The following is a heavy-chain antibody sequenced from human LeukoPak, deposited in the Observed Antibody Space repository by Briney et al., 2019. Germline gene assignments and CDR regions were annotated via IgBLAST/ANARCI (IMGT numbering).Heavy chain of an antibody. CDR3: ARDLPWGYFDY. J-gene: IGHJ4*02. V-gene: IGHV3-7*01. CDR2: IRDDGGLK. D-gene: IGHD7-27*01. CDR1: GFTFSGYW. Sequence: PGGSLRLSCTVSGFTFSGYWMSWVRHAPGKGLEWVANIRDDGGLKNYVDSVKGRFTISRDNAKNSVYLRMNSLRAEDTAVYSCARDLPWGYFDYWGQGTLVAVSS.